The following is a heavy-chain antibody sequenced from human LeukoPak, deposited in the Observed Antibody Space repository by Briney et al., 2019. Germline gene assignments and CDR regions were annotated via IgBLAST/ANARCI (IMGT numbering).Heavy chain of an antibody. CDR2: IHYSGNT. CDR1: GGSISGSNYY. CDR3: AKSPPTTVITLDS. Sequence: PSETLSLTCTVSGGSISGSNYYWGWIRQPPGKGLEWIGSIHYSGNTYYIPSLKSRVTISVDTSKNQFSLKLTSVTAADTAVYYCAKSPPTTVITLDSWGQGILVTVPS. V-gene: IGHV4-39*01. D-gene: IGHD4-17*01. J-gene: IGHJ4*02.